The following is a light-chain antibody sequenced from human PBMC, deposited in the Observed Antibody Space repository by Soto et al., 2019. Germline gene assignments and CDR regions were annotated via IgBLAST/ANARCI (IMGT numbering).Light chain of an antibody. V-gene: IGKV3-15*01. Sequence: EIVMTQSPATLSVSPGERATLSCRASQSVSSNLAWYQQKPGQAPRFLIYAASTRATGIPARFSGSGSGTEFTLTISSLQSEDFAVYYCQQYNNWPRTFGQGTKVEIK. CDR1: QSVSSN. J-gene: IGKJ1*01. CDR2: AAS. CDR3: QQYNNWPRT.